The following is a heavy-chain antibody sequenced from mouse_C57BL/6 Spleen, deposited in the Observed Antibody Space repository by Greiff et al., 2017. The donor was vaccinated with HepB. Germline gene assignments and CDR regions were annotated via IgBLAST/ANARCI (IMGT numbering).Heavy chain of an antibody. V-gene: IGHV7-3*01. D-gene: IGHD2-3*01. CDR3: ARYHGYYLDY. J-gene: IGHJ4*01. CDR2: IRNKANGYTT. Sequence: EVQLQESGGGLVQPGGSLSLSCAASGFTFTDYYMSWVRQPPGKALEWLGFIRNKANGYTTEYSASVKGRFTISRDNSQSILYLQMNALRAEDSATYYCARYHGYYLDYWGQGTSVTVSS. CDR1: GFTFTDYY.